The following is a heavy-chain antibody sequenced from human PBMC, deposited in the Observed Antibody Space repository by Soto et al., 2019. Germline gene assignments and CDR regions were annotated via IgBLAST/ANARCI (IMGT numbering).Heavy chain of an antibody. CDR3: ASISSVLGGAEYFQH. Sequence: QVQLQESGPGLVNPSQTLSLPCTVSGGSISSGGSYWSWIRQHPGKGLEWIGYIYYSGSTYYNLSLTMVVTISVDTTKIRFTLTLSSVTASDTAVYYCASISSVLGGAEYFQHWGQGTLVTVSS. CDR1: GGSISSGGSY. CDR2: IYYSGST. J-gene: IGHJ1*01. D-gene: IGHD3-16*01. V-gene: IGHV4-31*01.